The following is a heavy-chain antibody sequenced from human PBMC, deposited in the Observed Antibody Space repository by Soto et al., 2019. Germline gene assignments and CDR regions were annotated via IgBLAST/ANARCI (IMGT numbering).Heavy chain of an antibody. CDR3: ARITLYSSSWYEDY. CDR2: IFSNDEK. J-gene: IGHJ4*02. D-gene: IGHD6-13*01. V-gene: IGHV2-26*01. CDR1: GFSLSNARMG. Sequence: QVTLKESGPVLVKPTETLTLTCTVSGFSLSNARMGVSWIRQPPGKALEWLAHIFSNDEKSYSTSLKSRLTIXKXTPXSQVVLTMTNMDPVDTATYYCARITLYSSSWYEDYWGQGTLVTVSS.